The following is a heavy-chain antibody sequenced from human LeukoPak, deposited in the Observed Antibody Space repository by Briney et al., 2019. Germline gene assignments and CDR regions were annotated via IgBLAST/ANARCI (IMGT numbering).Heavy chain of an antibody. Sequence: PSETLSLTCSVSVDSISISDFHCGWIRLPPGKGLEWIVTIDYSGRTYYNPSLKNRLTISVDTCKNHFSLRLSSETAADAAVYYCARHGKGVALAGYYFDSWGQGTLVSVSP. V-gene: IGHV4-39*01. CDR1: VDSISISDFH. D-gene: IGHD1-1*01. CDR3: ARHGKGVALAGYYFDS. CDR2: IDYSGRT. J-gene: IGHJ4*02.